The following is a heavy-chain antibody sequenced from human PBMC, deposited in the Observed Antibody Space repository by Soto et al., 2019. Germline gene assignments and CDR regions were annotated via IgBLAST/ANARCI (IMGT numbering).Heavy chain of an antibody. V-gene: IGHV5-51*01. CDR2: FYPGDSTS. J-gene: IGHJ3*02. D-gene: IGHD2-15*01. CDR3: ARIIGYCRNNDCSWTFDI. Sequence: GESLKISCKTSGYSFISYWVAWVRQLPGKGLEWMGTFYPGDSTSTYSPSFQGQVTISVDKSTSTAYLQLSSLKASDTAMYYCARIIGYCRNNDCSWTFDIWGQGTMVTVSS. CDR1: GYSFISYW.